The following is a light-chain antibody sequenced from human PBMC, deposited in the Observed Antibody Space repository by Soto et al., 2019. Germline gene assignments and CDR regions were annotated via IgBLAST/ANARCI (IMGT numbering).Light chain of an antibody. J-gene: IGLJ3*02. CDR1: SSNIGAGYD. CDR3: QSYDSSLSGSWV. V-gene: IGLV1-40*01. CDR2: GNS. Sequence: QSVLTQPPSVSGAPGQRVTISCTGSSSNIGAGYDVHWYQQLPGTAPKLLIYGNSNRPSGVPDRFSGSKSGTSASLAITGVQAEDDADDYCQSYDSSLSGSWVFGGGTKLTVL.